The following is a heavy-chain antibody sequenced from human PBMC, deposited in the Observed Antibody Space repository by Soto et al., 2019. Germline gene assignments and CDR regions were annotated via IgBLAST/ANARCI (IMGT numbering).Heavy chain of an antibody. Sequence: PGGSLRLSCAASGFSFSDSAIHWIRQASGKGLEWVGRTRSKAHSYATAFAASVKGRFTISRDDSKNTVYLQMNSLKTEDTAVYYCTRHTVDYWGQGTLVTVS. J-gene: IGHJ4*02. D-gene: IGHD4-4*01. V-gene: IGHV3-73*01. CDR3: TRHTVDY. CDR1: GFSFSDSA. CDR2: TRSKAHSYAT.